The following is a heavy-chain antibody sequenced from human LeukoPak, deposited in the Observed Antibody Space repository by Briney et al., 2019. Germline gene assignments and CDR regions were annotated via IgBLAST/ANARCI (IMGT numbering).Heavy chain of an antibody. V-gene: IGHV3-23*01. CDR2: VSGNGDTK. CDR1: GFYFTDYA. Sequence: GGSLRLSCAASGFYFTDYAMSWARQAPGKGLEWLSAVSGNGDTKDYVDSVKGRFTISRDNSRNTVHLQIDNLRTEDTAVYYCARGSTSTAPGWVYWGHGTPVTVSS. D-gene: IGHD2-21*02. CDR3: ARGSTSTAPGWVY. J-gene: IGHJ4*01.